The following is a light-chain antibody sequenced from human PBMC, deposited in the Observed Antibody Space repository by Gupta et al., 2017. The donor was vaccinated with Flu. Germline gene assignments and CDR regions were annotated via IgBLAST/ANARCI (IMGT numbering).Light chain of an antibody. CDR1: QSRVYSDGNTY. V-gene: IGKV2-30*01. J-gene: IGKJ1*01. CDR2: QVS. CDR3: MQGERWPWA. Sequence: DVVMTQSPLSLPVTLGKPASISCRTSQSRVYSDGNTYLHWFQQRPGQSPRRLIYQVSHRDSGVPDRISGSGSGTDFTLKISRVEAEDVGVYYCMQGERWPWAFGQGTKVEIK.